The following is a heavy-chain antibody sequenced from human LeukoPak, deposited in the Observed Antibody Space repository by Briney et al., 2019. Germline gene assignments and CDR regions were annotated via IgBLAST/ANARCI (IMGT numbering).Heavy chain of an antibody. CDR3: ARAQYYGSGSYMNWFDP. CDR1: GGSISSYY. J-gene: IGHJ5*02. D-gene: IGHD3-10*01. Sequence: PSETLSLTCTVSGGSISSYYWSWIRQPPGKGLEWIGYIYYSGSTNYNPSLKSRVTISVDTSKNQFSLKLSSVTAADTAVCYCARAQYYGSGSYMNWFDPWGQGTLVTVSS. CDR2: IYYSGST. V-gene: IGHV4-59*01.